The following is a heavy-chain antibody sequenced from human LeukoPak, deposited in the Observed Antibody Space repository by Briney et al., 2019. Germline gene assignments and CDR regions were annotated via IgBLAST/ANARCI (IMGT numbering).Heavy chain of an antibody. CDR1: DGSISDYH. D-gene: IGHD1-26*01. CDR2: IYSSGHT. Sequence: PSETLSLTCTVSDGSISDYHWVWIRQPPGKGLERIGDIYSSGHTDYTPSLRGRVSMSIDASRNHFSLKVDSVTTADTAVYYCARGGQWAETNWFDPWGRGILVSVS. CDR3: ARGGQWAETNWFDP. V-gene: IGHV4-59*01. J-gene: IGHJ5*02.